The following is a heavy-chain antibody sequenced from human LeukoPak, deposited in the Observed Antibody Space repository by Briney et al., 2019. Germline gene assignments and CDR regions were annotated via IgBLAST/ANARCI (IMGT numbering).Heavy chain of an antibody. V-gene: IGHV1-46*03. Sequence: ASVKVSCKASGYTFTSYYMHWVRQAPGQGLEWMGIINPSGGSTSYAQKFQGRVTMTRDTSTSTVYMELSSLRSEDTAVYYCARDASSSDNSGCDSLDDYWGQGTLVTVSS. D-gene: IGHD5-12*01. J-gene: IGHJ4*02. CDR2: INPSGGST. CDR1: GYTFTSYY. CDR3: ARDASSSDNSGCDSLDDY.